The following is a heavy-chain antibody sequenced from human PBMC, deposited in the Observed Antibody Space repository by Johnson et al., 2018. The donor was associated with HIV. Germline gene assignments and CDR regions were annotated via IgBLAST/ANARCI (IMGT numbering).Heavy chain of an antibody. CDR3: ANRLMNYYGSGSYYRAWFDALDI. D-gene: IGHD3-10*01. V-gene: IGHV3-30*18. CDR2: YDGNNK. J-gene: IGHJ3*02. Sequence: YDGNNKQYVDSVKGRFAISRDNSNNTVYLQMNSLRPEDTAVYYCANRLMNYYGSGSYYRAWFDALDIWGQGTMVTVSS.